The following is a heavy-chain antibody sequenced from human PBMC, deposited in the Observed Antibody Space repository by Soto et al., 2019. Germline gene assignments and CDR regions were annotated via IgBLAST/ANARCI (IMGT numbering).Heavy chain of an antibody. CDR3: ARAYYDSWSGYFDY. D-gene: IGHD3-3*01. CDR2: IYHSGST. CDR1: GGSVSSDNYY. Sequence: QVHLQESGPGLVKPSETLSLTCTVSGGSVSSDNYYWTWIRQPPGKGLAWIGHIYHSGSTNYNPSLKSRVTISVDTSKSRLSLKVTSVTAAATAIYYCARAYYDSWSGYFDYWGQGTLVTVSS. V-gene: IGHV4-61*01. J-gene: IGHJ4*02.